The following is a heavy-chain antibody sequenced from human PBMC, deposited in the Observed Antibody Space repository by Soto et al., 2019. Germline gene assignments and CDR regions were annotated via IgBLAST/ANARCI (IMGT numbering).Heavy chain of an antibody. J-gene: IGHJ4*02. CDR1: GFTFSSYA. Sequence: GGSLRLSCAASGFTFSSYAMHWVRQAPGKGLEWVAVISYDGSNKYYADSVKGRFTISRDNSKNSLYLQMNSLRAEDTAVYYCAGPEYSSSLSFDYWGQGTLVTVSS. D-gene: IGHD6-6*01. V-gene: IGHV3-30-3*01. CDR2: ISYDGSNK. CDR3: AGPEYSSSLSFDY.